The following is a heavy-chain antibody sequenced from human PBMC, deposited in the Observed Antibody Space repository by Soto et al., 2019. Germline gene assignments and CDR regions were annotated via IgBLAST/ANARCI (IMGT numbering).Heavy chain of an antibody. Sequence: PGGSLRLSCAASGFTFSNYWMSWVRQAPGKGLEWVANIKQDGSQNYYVDSVKGRFTTSRDNTKNSFYLQMNSLRAEDTAVDYCARDHINGWKCDYWGRGTLVTVSS. J-gene: IGHJ4*02. CDR3: ARDHINGWKCDY. V-gene: IGHV3-7*01. D-gene: IGHD6-19*01. CDR1: GFTFSNYW. CDR2: IKQDGSQN.